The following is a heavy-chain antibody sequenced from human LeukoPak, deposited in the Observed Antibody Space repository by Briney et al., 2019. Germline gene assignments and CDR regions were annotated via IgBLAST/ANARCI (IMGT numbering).Heavy chain of an antibody. Sequence: GASVKVSCKASGYTFTSYDINWVRQATGRGLEWMGWMNPNSGNTGYAQKFQGRVTMTRNTSISTAYMELSSLRSEDTAVYYCARGHYRSSRGIAAADYWGQGTLVTVSS. D-gene: IGHD6-13*01. V-gene: IGHV1-8*01. CDR3: ARGHYRSSRGIAAADY. CDR1: GYTFTSYD. J-gene: IGHJ4*02. CDR2: MNPNSGNT.